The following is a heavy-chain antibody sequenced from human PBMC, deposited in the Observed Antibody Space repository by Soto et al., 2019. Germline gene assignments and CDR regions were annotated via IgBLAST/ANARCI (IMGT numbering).Heavy chain of an antibody. V-gene: IGHV1-3*01. CDR3: ARDRITIFGVAPTGLDV. J-gene: IGHJ6*04. CDR1: GYTFTSYA. Sequence: ASVKVSCKASGYTFTSYAMHWVRQAPGQRLEWMGWINAGNGNTKYSQKFQGRVTITRDTSASTAYMELSSLRSEDTAVYYCARDRITIFGVAPTGLDVWGKGTTVTVSS. D-gene: IGHD3-3*01. CDR2: INAGNGNT.